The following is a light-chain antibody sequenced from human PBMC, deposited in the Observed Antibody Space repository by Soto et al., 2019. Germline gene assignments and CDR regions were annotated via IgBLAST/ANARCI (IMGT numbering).Light chain of an antibody. V-gene: IGKV3-15*01. Sequence: EIVMTQSPATLSVSPGERATLSCRASQSVSSNLAWYQLKPGQAPRLLIYGASTRATGIPARFSGSGSGTEFTLTIGSLQSEDFVVYYCQQYNNWPRTFGQGTKVEIK. J-gene: IGKJ1*01. CDR2: GAS. CDR1: QSVSSN. CDR3: QQYNNWPRT.